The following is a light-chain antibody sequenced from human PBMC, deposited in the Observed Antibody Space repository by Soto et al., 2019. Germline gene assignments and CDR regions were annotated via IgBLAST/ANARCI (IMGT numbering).Light chain of an antibody. CDR1: SSDVGGYNY. J-gene: IGLJ1*01. Sequence: QSVLTQPASVSGSPGQSITISCTGTSSDVGGYNYVSWYQQHPGKAPKLMIYEVSNRPSGVSNRFSGSKSGNTASLTISGLQAEDEADYYFSSYTSISTFYVFGTGTKLTVL. V-gene: IGLV2-14*01. CDR2: EVS. CDR3: SSYTSISTFYV.